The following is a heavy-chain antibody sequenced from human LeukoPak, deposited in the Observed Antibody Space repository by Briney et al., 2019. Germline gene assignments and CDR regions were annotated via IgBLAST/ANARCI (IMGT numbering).Heavy chain of an antibody. J-gene: IGHJ4*02. CDR3: AREYCSSTSCYYVDY. Sequence: SETLSLTCAVYGGSFSGYYWSWIRQPPGKGLEWIGEINHSGSTNYNPSLKSRVTISVDTSKNQFSLKLSSVTAADTAVYYRAREYCSSTSCYYVDYWGQGTLVTVSS. CDR2: INHSGST. D-gene: IGHD2-2*01. V-gene: IGHV4-34*01. CDR1: GGSFSGYY.